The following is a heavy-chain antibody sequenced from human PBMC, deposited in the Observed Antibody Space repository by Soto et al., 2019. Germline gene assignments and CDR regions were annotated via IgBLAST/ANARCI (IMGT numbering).Heavy chain of an antibody. CDR2: ISTYSVDT. J-gene: IGHJ5*02. CDR1: GYTFFTYD. V-gene: IGHV1-18*01. D-gene: IGHD5-12*01. CDR3: ARHHGPTTSENGFAP. Sequence: QVHLVQSGVEVKTPGASVQVSCQASGYTFFTYDISWVRQAPGQGLEWMGWISTYSVDTKYAQKFQGRVTMTTDTYTTTAYLKLRSLRSDDTAVYYCARHHGPTTSENGFAPWGQGTLVTVSS.